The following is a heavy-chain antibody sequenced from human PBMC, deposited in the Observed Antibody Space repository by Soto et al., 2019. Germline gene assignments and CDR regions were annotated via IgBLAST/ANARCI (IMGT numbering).Heavy chain of an antibody. Sequence: PGESLKISCQGSGYAFSSYWIAWVREMPGKGLEWMGVIYSGDCDTRYSPSFQGQGTISVDKSITTAYLQWSSLKASDTAMYYCARGDCTATICDPWCDPGGQGTLVTGSP. D-gene: IGHD2-8*02. J-gene: IGHJ5*02. CDR3: ARGDCTATICDPWCDP. V-gene: IGHV5-51*01. CDR2: IYSGDCDT. CDR1: GYAFSSYW.